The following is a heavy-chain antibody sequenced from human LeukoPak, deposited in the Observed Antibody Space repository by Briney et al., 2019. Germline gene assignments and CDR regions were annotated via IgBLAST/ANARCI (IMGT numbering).Heavy chain of an antibody. CDR1: GGSISSSSYY. CDR3: ARDTGLGYCSGGSCYGHFYYGMDV. CDR2: IYYSGST. V-gene: IGHV4-39*07. J-gene: IGHJ6*02. D-gene: IGHD2-15*01. Sequence: PSETLSLTCTVSGGSISSSSYYWGWIRQPPGKGLEWIGSIYYSGSTYYNPSLKSRVTISVDTSKNQFSLNLSSVTAADTAVYYCARDTGLGYCSGGSCYGHFYYGMDVWGQGTTVTVSS.